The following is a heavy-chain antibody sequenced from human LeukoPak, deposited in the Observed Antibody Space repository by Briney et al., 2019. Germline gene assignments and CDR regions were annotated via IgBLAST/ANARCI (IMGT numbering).Heavy chain of an antibody. D-gene: IGHD5-12*01. J-gene: IGHJ4*02. CDR3: ARDQKVTTIFDY. V-gene: IGHV6-1*01. CDR1: GDSVSSNSAA. Sequence: SQTLSLTCAISGDSVSSNSAAWNWITQSPSRGLEWLGRKYYRSKWYNDYAVAGKSRITNNPDTSKNQFSLQLNSVTPEDTAVYYCARDQKVTTIFDYWGQGTLVTVSS. CDR2: KYYRSKWYN.